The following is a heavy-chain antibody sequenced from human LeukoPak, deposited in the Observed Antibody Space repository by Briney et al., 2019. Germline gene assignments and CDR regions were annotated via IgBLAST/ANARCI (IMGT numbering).Heavy chain of an antibody. V-gene: IGHV3-53*01. CDR2: IYSGGNT. CDR3: ARAHTNGATYFNY. D-gene: IGHD2-8*01. Sequence: GGSLRLSCAASGFNVGNNYLSWVRQAPGKGLECVSIIYSGGNTYYADSVKGRFTISIDNPKNTVYLQMNSLRADDTAVYYCARAHTNGATYFNYWGLGTLVTVSS. J-gene: IGHJ4*02. CDR1: GFNVGNNY.